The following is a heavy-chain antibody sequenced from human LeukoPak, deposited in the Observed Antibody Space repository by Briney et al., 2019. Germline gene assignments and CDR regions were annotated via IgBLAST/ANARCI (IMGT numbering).Heavy chain of an antibody. CDR1: GFTFSSYA. Sequence: GGSLRLSCAASGFTFSSYAMSWVRQAPGKGLEWVSAISGSGGSTYYADSVKGRFTISRDNSKNTLYLRMNSRRAEDTAVYYCAKQRDKYGDYTADIHWGQGTLVTVSS. CDR2: ISGSGGST. J-gene: IGHJ4*02. CDR3: AKQRDKYGDYTADIH. V-gene: IGHV3-23*01. D-gene: IGHD4-17*01.